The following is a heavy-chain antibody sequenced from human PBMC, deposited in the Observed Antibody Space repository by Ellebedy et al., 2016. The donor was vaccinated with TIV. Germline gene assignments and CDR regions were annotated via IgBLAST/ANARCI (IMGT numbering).Heavy chain of an antibody. CDR2: IKQDGSEE. CDR3: ARVSCWIIDY. V-gene: IGHV3-7*04. Sequence: GESLKISCAASGFTFSGYYMSWFRQAPGKGLEWVANIKQDGSEEYYLDSVKGRFTISRDNAKKSLYLQMNSLRSEDTAVYYCARVSCWIIDYWGQGTLVTVSS. J-gene: IGHJ4*02. CDR1: GFTFSGYY. D-gene: IGHD6-19*01.